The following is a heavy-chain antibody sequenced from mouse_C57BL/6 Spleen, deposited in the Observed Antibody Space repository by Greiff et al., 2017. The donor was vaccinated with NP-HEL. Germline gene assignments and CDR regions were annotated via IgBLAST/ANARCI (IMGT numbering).Heavy chain of an antibody. CDR3: TRFPAMDY. CDR1: GYTFTDYE. V-gene: IGHV1-15*01. CDR2: IDPETGGT. Sequence: QVHVKQSGAELVRPGASVTLSCKASGYTFTDYEMHWVKQTPVHGLEWIGAIDPETGGTAYNQKFKGKAILTADKSSSTAYMELRSLTSEDSAVYYCTRFPAMDYWGQGTSVTVSS. J-gene: IGHJ4*01.